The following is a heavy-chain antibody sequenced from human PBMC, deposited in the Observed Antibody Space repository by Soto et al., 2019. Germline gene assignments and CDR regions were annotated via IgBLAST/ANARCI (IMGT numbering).Heavy chain of an antibody. CDR2: MYYSEST. D-gene: IGHD5-18*01. V-gene: IGHV4-59*12. Sequence: PSETLSHTCTVSGGSISSYYWSWFRQPPGKGLEWIGYMYYSESTNYNPSLDSRVTISVDTSKNQLSLKLSSVTAADTAVYYCARDNSYGYGRYFDLWGRGTLVTVSS. CDR1: GGSISSYY. CDR3: ARDNSYGYGRYFDL. J-gene: IGHJ2*01.